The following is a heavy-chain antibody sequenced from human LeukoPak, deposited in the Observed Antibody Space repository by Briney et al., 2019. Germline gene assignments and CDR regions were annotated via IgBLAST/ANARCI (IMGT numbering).Heavy chain of an antibody. Sequence: SETRSLTCTLSVDSINIGSYYWSSIRLPAGEGLECIGLIYTSGSMNYKPSLKSRVTTSVDTSKKQFSLKLSSVTAADTAVYYCARDVKDYYYGSGSYYWFDPWGQGTLVTVSS. V-gene: IGHV4-61*02. CDR1: VDSINIGSYY. CDR3: ARDVKDYYYGSGSYYWFDP. J-gene: IGHJ5*02. CDR2: IYTSGSM. D-gene: IGHD3-10*01.